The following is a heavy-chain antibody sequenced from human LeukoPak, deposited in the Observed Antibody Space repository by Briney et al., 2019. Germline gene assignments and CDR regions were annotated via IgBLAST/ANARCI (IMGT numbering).Heavy chain of an antibody. J-gene: IGHJ4*02. V-gene: IGHV3-23*01. D-gene: IGHD3-10*01. CDR3: AKDISDYYGSGRYYN. Sequence: GGSLRLSCAASGFTFSSYAMSWVRQAPGKGLEWVSAISGSGDSTYYADSVKGRFTMSRDNSKNTLFLQMNSLRAEDTAVYYCAKDISDYYGSGRYYNWGQGTLVTVSS. CDR2: ISGSGDST. CDR1: GFTFSSYA.